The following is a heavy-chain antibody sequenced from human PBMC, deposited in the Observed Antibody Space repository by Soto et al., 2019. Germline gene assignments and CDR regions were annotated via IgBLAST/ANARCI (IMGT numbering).Heavy chain of an antibody. Sequence: QGQLVQSGAEVKKPGSSVKVSCKASGGTFSSYTISWVRQAPGQGLEWMGRIIPILGIANYAQKFQGRVTITADKSTSTAYMELSSLRSEDTAVYYCARVGGERSADYWGQGTLVTVSS. CDR3: ARVGGERSADY. CDR1: GGTFSSYT. CDR2: IIPILGIA. V-gene: IGHV1-69*02. J-gene: IGHJ4*02. D-gene: IGHD1-1*01.